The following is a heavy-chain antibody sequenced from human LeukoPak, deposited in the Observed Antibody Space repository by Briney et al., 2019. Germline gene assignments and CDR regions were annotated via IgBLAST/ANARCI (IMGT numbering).Heavy chain of an antibody. D-gene: IGHD6-13*01. V-gene: IGHV4-30-2*01. CDR1: GGSISSGGYS. CDR3: AREVGLAAAATGPDAFDI. J-gene: IGHJ3*02. Sequence: SENLSLTCTVSGGSISSGGYSWSWIRQPPGKGLEWIGYIYHSGSTYYNPSLKSRVTISVDTSKNQFSLKLSSVTAADTAVYYCAREVGLAAAATGPDAFDIWGQGTMVTVSS. CDR2: IYHSGST.